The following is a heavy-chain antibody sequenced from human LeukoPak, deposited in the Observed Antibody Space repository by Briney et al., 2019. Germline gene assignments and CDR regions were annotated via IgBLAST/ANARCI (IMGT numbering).Heavy chain of an antibody. CDR3: ARDGDGEVMATSDY. CDR1: GFTFSSYA. D-gene: IGHD3-16*01. J-gene: IGHJ4*02. CDR2: ISSGSAYI. V-gene: IGHV3-21*01. Sequence: GRSLRLSCAASGFTFSSYAMNWVRQAPGKGLEWVTSISSGSAYIHYADSVKGRFTISRDNAKNSLYLQMNSLRAEDTAVYYCARDGDGEVMATSDYWGQGTLVTVSS.